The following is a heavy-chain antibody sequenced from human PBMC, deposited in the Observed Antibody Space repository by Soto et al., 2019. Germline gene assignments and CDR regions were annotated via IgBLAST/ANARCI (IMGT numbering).Heavy chain of an antibody. Sequence: ASVKVSCKASGYTFTSYAMHWVRQAPGQRLEWMGWINAGNGNTKYSKKFQGRVTIIADDSTSTAYMELSSLRYEDTAVYYCARAYSQYGLDVWGQGTTVTVSS. CDR1: GYTFTSYA. CDR2: INAGNGNT. D-gene: IGHD2-21*01. J-gene: IGHJ6*02. CDR3: ARAYSQYGLDV. V-gene: IGHV1-3*01.